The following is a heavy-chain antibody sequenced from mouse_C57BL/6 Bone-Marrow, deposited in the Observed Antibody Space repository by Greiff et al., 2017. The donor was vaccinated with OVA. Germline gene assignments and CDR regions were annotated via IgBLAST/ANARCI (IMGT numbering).Heavy chain of an antibody. D-gene: IGHD1-1*01. CDR2: IDPSDSYT. V-gene: IGHV1-59*01. J-gene: IGHJ3*01. CDR3: ARLITTFAY. CDR1: GYTFTSYW. Sequence: VPLQQPGAELVRPGTSVKLSCTASGYTFTSYWMHWVKQRPGQGLEWIGVIDPSDSYTNYNQKFKGKATLTVDTSSSTAYVQLSSLTSEYCAVYYCARLITTFAYWGQGTLVTVSA.